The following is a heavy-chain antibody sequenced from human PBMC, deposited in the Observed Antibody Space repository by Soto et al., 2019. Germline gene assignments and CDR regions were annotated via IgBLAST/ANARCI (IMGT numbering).Heavy chain of an antibody. D-gene: IGHD2-2*01. CDR3: ARSQGSSTSLEIYYYYYYGMDV. J-gene: IGHJ6*02. V-gene: IGHV1-69*13. CDR1: GGTFSSYA. CDR2: IIPISGTA. Sequence: SVKVSCKASGGTFSSYAISWVRQAPGQGLEWMGGIIPISGTANYAQKLQGRVTITADESTSTAYMELSSLRSEDTAVYYCARSQGSSTSLEIYYYYYYGMDVWGQGTTVTVSS.